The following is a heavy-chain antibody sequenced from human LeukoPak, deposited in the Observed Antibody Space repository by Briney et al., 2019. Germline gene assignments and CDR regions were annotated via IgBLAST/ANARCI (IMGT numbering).Heavy chain of an antibody. V-gene: IGHV4-59*01. CDR2: IYYSGST. CDR1: GGSISSYY. CDR3: ARVVLIQLRDYYFDY. J-gene: IGHJ4*02. Sequence: SETLSLICTVSGGSISSYYWSWIRQPPGKGLEWIGYIYYSGSTNYNPSLKSRVTISVDTSKNQFSLKLSSVTAADTAVYYCARVVLIQLRDYYFDYWGQGTLVTVSS. D-gene: IGHD5-18*01.